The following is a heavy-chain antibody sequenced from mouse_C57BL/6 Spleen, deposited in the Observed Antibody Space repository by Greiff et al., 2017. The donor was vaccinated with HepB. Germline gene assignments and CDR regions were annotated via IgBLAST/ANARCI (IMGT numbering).Heavy chain of an antibody. Sequence: VQRVESGAELVRPGTSVKVSCKASGYAFTNYLIEWVKQRPGQGLEWIGVINPGSGGTNYNEKFKGKATLTADKSSSTAYMQLSSLTSEDSAVYFCARGEVDFDYWGQGTTLTVSS. CDR1: GYAFTNYL. J-gene: IGHJ2*01. V-gene: IGHV1-54*01. CDR2: INPGSGGT. CDR3: ARGEVDFDY. D-gene: IGHD1-1*01.